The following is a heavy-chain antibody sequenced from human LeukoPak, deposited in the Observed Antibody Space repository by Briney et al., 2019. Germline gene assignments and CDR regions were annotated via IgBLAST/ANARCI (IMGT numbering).Heavy chain of an antibody. J-gene: IGHJ4*02. CDR2: IIPILGIA. Sequence: GASVKVSCKASGGTFSSYAISWVRQAPGQGLEWMGRIIPILGIANYAQKFQGRVTITADKSTSTAYMELSSLRSEDTAVYYCARTMVEYSYHFDYWGQGTLVTVSS. CDR3: ARTMVEYSYHFDY. D-gene: IGHD5-18*01. V-gene: IGHV1-69*04. CDR1: GGTFSSYA.